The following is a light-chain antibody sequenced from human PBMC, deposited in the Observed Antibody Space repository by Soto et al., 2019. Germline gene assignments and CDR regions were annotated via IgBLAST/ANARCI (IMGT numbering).Light chain of an antibody. J-gene: IGKJ4*01. V-gene: IGKV1-5*03. CDR3: QQHSNYPLT. Sequence: DIQMTQSPSSLSASVGDRVTITCQASQNINNYLNWYQQKPGRAPKILIYKASILESGVPSRFSGSGSGTEFTLTISSLQPDDSATYYCQQHSNYPLTFGGGTKVDIK. CDR2: KAS. CDR1: QNINNY.